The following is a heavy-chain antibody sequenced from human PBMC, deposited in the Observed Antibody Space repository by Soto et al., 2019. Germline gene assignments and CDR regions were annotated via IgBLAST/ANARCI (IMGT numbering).Heavy chain of an antibody. Sequence: QVQLQQWGAGLLKPSETLSLTCAVYGGSFSGYYWSWIRQPPGKGLEWIGEINHSGSTNYNPSLKSRVTISVATSKNQFSLNLNSVTAADTAVYYCARGRWLRSAFDYWGQGTLVTVSS. CDR2: INHSGST. V-gene: IGHV4-34*01. D-gene: IGHD5-12*01. J-gene: IGHJ4*02. CDR3: ARGRWLRSAFDY. CDR1: GGSFSGYY.